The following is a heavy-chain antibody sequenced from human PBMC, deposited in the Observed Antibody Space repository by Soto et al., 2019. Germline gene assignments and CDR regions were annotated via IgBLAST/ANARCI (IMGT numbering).Heavy chain of an antibody. CDR2: IYYSGST. D-gene: IGHD6-13*01. CDR1: GGSISSGGYY. Sequence: QVQLQESGPGLVKPSQTLSLTCTVSGGSISSGGYYWSWIRQHPGKGLEWIGYIYYSGSTYYNPSLRSRVTLXVXTXKDQFSLKLSSVTAADTAVYYCASSFGVAAAGPFVYWGQGTLVTVSS. V-gene: IGHV4-31*03. CDR3: ASSFGVAAAGPFVY. J-gene: IGHJ4*02.